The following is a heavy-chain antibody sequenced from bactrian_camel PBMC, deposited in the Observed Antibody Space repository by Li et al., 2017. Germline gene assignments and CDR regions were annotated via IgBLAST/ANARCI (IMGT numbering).Heavy chain of an antibody. CDR1: GLMYTSYC. J-gene: IGHJ6*01. D-gene: IGHD5*01. CDR2: IQAGDGPI. CDR3: AAGQGVGWCLDVIRVGAEADFDY. Sequence: VQLVESGGGSVQPGGSLRLSCEVSGLMYTSYCMGWFRQAPGKEREGVASIQAGDGPIYYADSVKGRFTISQDYAKNTVYLQMNSLKPEDTATYYCAAGQGVGWCLDVIRVGAEADFDYWGHGTQVTVS. V-gene: IGHV3S40*01.